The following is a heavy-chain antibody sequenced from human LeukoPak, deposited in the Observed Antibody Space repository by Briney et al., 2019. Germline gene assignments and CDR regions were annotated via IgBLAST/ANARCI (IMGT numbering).Heavy chain of an antibody. V-gene: IGHV3-21*04. CDR2: ISSSSSYI. J-gene: IGHJ4*02. Sequence: PGGSLRLSCAASGFTFSSYSMTWVRQAPGKGLEWVSSISSSSSYIYYADSVKGRFTISRHNSKNTLYLQMNSLRAEDTAVYYCAREIRGSGRYFDYWGQGTLVTVSS. CDR3: AREIRGSGRYFDY. CDR1: GFTFSSYS. D-gene: IGHD1-26*01.